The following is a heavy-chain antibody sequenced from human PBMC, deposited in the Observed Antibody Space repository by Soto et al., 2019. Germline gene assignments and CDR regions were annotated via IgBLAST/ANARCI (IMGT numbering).Heavy chain of an antibody. CDR3: AKGARGSGTRPHHYYYYGMDV. Sequence: EVQLLESGGGLVQPGGSLRLSCAASGFTFSSYAMSWVRQAPGMGLEWVSAISGSGGSTYYADSVKGRFTISRDNSKNTLYLQMTSLRAEDTAVYYCAKGARGSGTRPHHYYYYGMDVWGQGTTVTVSS. V-gene: IGHV3-23*01. CDR2: ISGSGGST. J-gene: IGHJ6*02. CDR1: GFTFSSYA. D-gene: IGHD3-16*01.